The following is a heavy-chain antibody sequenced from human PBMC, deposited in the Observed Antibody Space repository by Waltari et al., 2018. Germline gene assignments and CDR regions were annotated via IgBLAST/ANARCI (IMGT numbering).Heavy chain of an antibody. Sequence: EVQLLESGGGLVQPGGSLRLSCAASGFTFSSYAMSWVRQAPGKGLEWVSAISGRGGSTYYADSVKGRFTISRDNSKNTLYLQMNSLRAEDTAVYYCAKVTSGSGPGRDAFDIWGQGTMVTVSS. CDR3: AKVTSGSGPGRDAFDI. CDR1: GFTFSSYA. J-gene: IGHJ3*02. V-gene: IGHV3-23*01. CDR2: ISGRGGST. D-gene: IGHD3-10*01.